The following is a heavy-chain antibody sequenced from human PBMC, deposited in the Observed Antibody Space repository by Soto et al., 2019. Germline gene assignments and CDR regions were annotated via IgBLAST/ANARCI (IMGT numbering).Heavy chain of an antibody. D-gene: IGHD4-17*01. CDR3: ARGGLTTIVAANWFDP. CDR2: IIPIFCTA. J-gene: IGHJ5*02. Sequence: QVQLVQSGAEVKKPGSSVKVSCKASGDTFSSYAISWARQAPGQGLEWLGGIIPIFCTAHYAQKFQGRVTITADKSTSTAYMELSSLSSEDTAVYYCARGGLTTIVAANWFDPWGQGTLVTVSS. V-gene: IGHV1-69*06. CDR1: GDTFSSYA.